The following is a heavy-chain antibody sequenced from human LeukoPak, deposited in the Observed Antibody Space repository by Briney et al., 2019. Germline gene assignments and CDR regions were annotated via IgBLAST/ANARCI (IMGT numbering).Heavy chain of an antibody. CDR3: ARAGTLYYYVSSGYYPF. CDR1: GYSISSGYY. CDR2: IYHSGST. J-gene: IGHJ4*02. D-gene: IGHD3-22*01. V-gene: IGHV4-38-2*01. Sequence: PSETLSLTCAVSGYSISSGYYWGWIRQPPGKGLEWIGSIYHSGSTYYNPSLKSRVTISVDTSKNQFSLKLSSVTAADTAVYYCARAGTLYYYVSSGYYPFWGQGTLVTVSS.